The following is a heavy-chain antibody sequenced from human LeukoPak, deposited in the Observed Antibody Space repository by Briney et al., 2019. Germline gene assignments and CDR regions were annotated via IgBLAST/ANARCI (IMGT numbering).Heavy chain of an antibody. J-gene: IGHJ2*01. CDR2: IYSGGST. V-gene: IGHV3-66*01. CDR1: GFTVSSNY. CDR3: ARDMGDWPHWYFDL. Sequence: QTGGSLRVSCAASGFTVSSNYVSWVRQAPGKGLEWVSVIYSGGSTYYADSVKGRFIISRDNSKNTLYLQMNSLRAEDTAVYYCARDMGDWPHWYFDLWGRGTLVTVSS. D-gene: IGHD2-21*02.